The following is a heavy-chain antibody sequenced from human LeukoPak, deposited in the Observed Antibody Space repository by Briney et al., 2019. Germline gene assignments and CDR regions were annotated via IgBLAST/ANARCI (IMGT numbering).Heavy chain of an antibody. CDR3: ARSQQLVSDLDYYYYYMDV. Sequence: SQTLSLTCAISGDSVSSNSAAWNWIRQSPSRGLEWLGRTYYRSKWYNDYAVSVKSRITINPDTSKNQFSLQLNSVTPEDTAVYYCARSQQLVSDLDYYYYYMDVWGKGTTVTVSS. J-gene: IGHJ6*03. CDR2: TYYRSKWYN. CDR1: GDSVSSNSAA. V-gene: IGHV6-1*01. D-gene: IGHD6-13*01.